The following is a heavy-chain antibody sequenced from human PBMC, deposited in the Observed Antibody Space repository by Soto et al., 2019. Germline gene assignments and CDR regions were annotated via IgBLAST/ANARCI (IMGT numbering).Heavy chain of an antibody. CDR3: VSALPGGFDP. V-gene: IGHV3-13*01. CDR2: IGFAGDT. CDR1: GFIFSNFD. Sequence: EVQLVESGGGLVQPGGSLRLSCGASGFIFSNFDMHWVRQTTEKGLEWVSGIGFAGDTNYSGSVKGRFTIYRENDKNSLFLPMNSLRVGDTAVYYCVSALPGGFDPWGQGTLVTVSS. D-gene: IGHD3-10*01. J-gene: IGHJ5*02.